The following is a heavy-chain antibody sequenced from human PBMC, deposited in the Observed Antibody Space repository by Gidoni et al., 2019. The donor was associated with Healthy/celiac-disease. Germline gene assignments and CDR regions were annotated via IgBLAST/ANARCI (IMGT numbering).Heavy chain of an antibody. CDR2: IYWNDDK. Sequence: QITLKESGPTRGRPTQTLTLTCAVSRFALSTSGVGVGWIRQPPAKPLEWHALIYWNDDKRYSPSLKSRLTITKDTSKNQVVLTMTNMDPVYTATYYCAHYRGSNYSYYGMDVWGQGTTVTVSS. D-gene: IGHD4-4*01. CDR3: AHYRGSNYSYYGMDV. CDR1: RFALSTSGVG. J-gene: IGHJ6*02. V-gene: IGHV2-5*01.